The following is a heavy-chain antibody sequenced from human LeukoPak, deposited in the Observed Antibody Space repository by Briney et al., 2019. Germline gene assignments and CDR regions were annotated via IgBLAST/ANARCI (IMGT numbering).Heavy chain of an antibody. Sequence: QPGGSLRLSCAASGFTFSIDGLHWVRQAPGKGLEWVAVIYYEGYNTYYADSVKGRFTISRDNSKNMMYLQMDSLSPEDTAVYYCARAGGSGSYNAFDIWGPGTMVTVSS. CDR2: IYYEGYNT. CDR1: GFTFSIDG. J-gene: IGHJ3*02. D-gene: IGHD3-10*01. CDR3: ARAGGSGSYNAFDI. V-gene: IGHV3-33*01.